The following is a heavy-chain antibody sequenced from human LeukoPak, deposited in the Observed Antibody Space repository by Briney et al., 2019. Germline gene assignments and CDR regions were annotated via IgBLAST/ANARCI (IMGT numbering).Heavy chain of an antibody. CDR3: ARHRADTASDY. Sequence: GASLQISCKGSGSSFTSYWIGWVRPMPGKGLEWMGIIYPGDSDTRYSPSFQGQVTISADKSISTAYLQWSSLKASDTAMYYCARHRADTASDYWGQGTLVTVSS. D-gene: IGHD5-18*01. J-gene: IGHJ4*02. V-gene: IGHV5-51*01. CDR2: IYPGDSDT. CDR1: GSSFTSYW.